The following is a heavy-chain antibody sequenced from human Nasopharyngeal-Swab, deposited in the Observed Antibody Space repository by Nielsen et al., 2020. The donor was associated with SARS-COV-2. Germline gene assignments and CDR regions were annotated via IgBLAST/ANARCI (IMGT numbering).Heavy chain of an antibody. CDR2: INSDGSST. D-gene: IGHD6-13*01. J-gene: IGHJ6*02. CDR3: ARDGVLYYYGMDV. CDR1: GFTFSSYW. V-gene: IGHV3-74*01. Sequence: GGSLRLSCAASGFTFSSYWMHWVRQAPGKGLVWVSRINSDGSSTSYADSVKGRFTISRDNAKNTLYLQMNSLRVEDTAVYYCARDGVLYYYGMDVWGQGTTVTVSS.